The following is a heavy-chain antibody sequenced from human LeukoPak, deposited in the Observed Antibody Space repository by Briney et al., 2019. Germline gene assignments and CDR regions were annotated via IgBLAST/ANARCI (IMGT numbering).Heavy chain of an antibody. V-gene: IGHV4-39*01. J-gene: IGHJ4*02. CDR2: IYYSGST. D-gene: IGHD4-17*01. CDR1: GGSISSSSYY. CDR3: ARRRLRPSIIIDY. Sequence: SETLSLTCTVSGGSISSSSYYWGWIRQPPGKGLEWIGSIYYSGSTYYNPSLKSRVTISVDTSKNQFSLKLSSVTAADTAVYYCARRRLRPSIIIDYWGQGTLVTVSA.